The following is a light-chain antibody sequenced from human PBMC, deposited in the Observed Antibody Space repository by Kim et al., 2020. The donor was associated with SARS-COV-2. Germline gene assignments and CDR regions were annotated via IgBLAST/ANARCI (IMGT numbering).Light chain of an antibody. V-gene: IGLV3-19*01. CDR1: SLRSYY. J-gene: IGLJ2*01. CDR2: GKN. CDR3: NSRVV. Sequence: SSELTQDPAVSVALGQTVRITCQGDSLRSYYASWYQQKPGQAPVLVIYGKNNRPSGIPDRFSGSSSGNTASLTITGAQAEDEADYYCNSRVVFGGGTKLTVL.